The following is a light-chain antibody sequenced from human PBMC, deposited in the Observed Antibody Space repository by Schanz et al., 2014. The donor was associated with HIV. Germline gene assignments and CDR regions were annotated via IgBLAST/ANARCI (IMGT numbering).Light chain of an antibody. CDR2: DVS. Sequence: EIVLTQSPATLSLSPGERATLSCRASQSISFYLAWYQQKPGQAPRLLIHDVSNRATGIPARFSGSGSGTDFTLTISSLEPEDYAVYYCQQYDSPPWTFGQGTKVEVK. CDR3: QQYDSPPWT. J-gene: IGKJ1*01. CDR1: QSISFY. V-gene: IGKV3-11*01.